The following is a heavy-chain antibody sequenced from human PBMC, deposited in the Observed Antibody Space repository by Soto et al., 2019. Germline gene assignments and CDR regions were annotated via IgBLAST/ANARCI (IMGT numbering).Heavy chain of an antibody. Sequence: PLETQSLTCSVSGGYSRSSSYHWGWIRQPPGKGLEWIGSIYYSGSTYYNPSLKSRVTISVDTSKNQFSLKLSSVTAADTAVYYCASSGWWYFDYWGQGTLVTVSS. D-gene: IGHD6-19*01. CDR1: GGYSRSSSYH. CDR3: ASSGWWYFDY. V-gene: IGHV4-39*01. J-gene: IGHJ4*02. CDR2: IYYSGST.